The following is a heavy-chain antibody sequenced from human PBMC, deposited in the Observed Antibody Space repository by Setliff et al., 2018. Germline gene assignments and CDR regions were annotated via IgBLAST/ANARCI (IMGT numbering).Heavy chain of an antibody. CDR3: ARVALVVVIRNAFDI. J-gene: IGHJ3*02. D-gene: IGHD2-21*01. Sequence: PSETLSLTCTVSGGSISSGGYYWSWIRQHPGKGLERIGYIYYSGSTYYNPSLKSRVTISVDTSKNQFSLKLSSVTAADTAVYYCARVALVVVIRNAFDIWGQGTMVTVSS. V-gene: IGHV4-31*03. CDR2: IYYSGST. CDR1: GGSISSGGYY.